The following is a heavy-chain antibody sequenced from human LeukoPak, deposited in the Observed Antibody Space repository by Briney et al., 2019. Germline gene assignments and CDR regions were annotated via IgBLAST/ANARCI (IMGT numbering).Heavy chain of an antibody. CDR1: GGSISSYY. CDR2: IYYGGST. CDR3: ARRVYGSGSYYFGY. D-gene: IGHD3-10*01. J-gene: IGHJ4*02. V-gene: IGHV4-59*08. Sequence: SETLSLTCTVSGGSISSYYWSWIRQPPGKGLEWIGYIYYGGSTNYNPSLKSRVTISVDTSKNQFSLKLSSVTAADTAVYYCARRVYGSGSYYFGYWGQGTLVTVSS.